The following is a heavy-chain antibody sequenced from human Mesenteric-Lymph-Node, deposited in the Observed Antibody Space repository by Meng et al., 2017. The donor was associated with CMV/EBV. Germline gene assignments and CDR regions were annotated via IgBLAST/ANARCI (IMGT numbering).Heavy chain of an antibody. CDR3: ARERALGAYYYGMDV. V-gene: IGHV3-13*01. J-gene: IGHJ6*02. Sequence: GGSLRLSCAASGFTFSSYDMHWVRQATGKGLEWVSAIVTAGDTYYPGSVKGRFTISRENAKNSLYLQMNSLRAGDTAVYYCARERALGAYYYGMDVWGQGTTVTVSS. CDR1: GFTFSSYD. CDR2: IVTAGDT. D-gene: IGHD6-13*01.